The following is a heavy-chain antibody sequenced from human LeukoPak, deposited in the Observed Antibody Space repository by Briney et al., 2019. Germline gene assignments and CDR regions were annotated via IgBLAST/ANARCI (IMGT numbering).Heavy chain of an antibody. CDR1: GFTFSSYA. D-gene: IGHD5-24*01. J-gene: IGHJ4*02. Sequence: GGSLRLSCAASGFTFSSYAMFWVRQAPGKGLEWVAYIRYDGSDKYYADSVKGRFTISRDSSKSTLYLQMNSLRVEDTAVYYCARETPRRGETRDGYRWGQGTVVTVSS. CDR3: ARETPRRGETRDGYR. CDR2: IRYDGSDK. V-gene: IGHV3-30*02.